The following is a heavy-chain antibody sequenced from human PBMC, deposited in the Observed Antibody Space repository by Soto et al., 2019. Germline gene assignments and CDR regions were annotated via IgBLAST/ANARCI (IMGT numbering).Heavy chain of an antibody. Sequence: QVQLVESGGGVVQPGRSLRLSCAASGFTFSSYGMHWVRQAPGKGLEWVAVIWYDGSNKYYADSVKGRFTISRDNSKNTMYLQMNSLRAEDTAVYYCARDVGKPDYDILTGRPYYYMDVWGKGTTVTVSS. CDR2: IWYDGSNK. CDR3: ARDVGKPDYDILTGRPYYYMDV. CDR1: GFTFSSYG. D-gene: IGHD3-9*01. J-gene: IGHJ6*03. V-gene: IGHV3-33*01.